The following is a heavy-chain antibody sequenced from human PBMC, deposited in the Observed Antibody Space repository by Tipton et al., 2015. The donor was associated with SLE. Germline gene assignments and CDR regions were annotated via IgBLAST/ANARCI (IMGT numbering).Heavy chain of an antibody. V-gene: IGHV4-38-2*02. D-gene: IGHD4-17*01. J-gene: IGHJ3*02. Sequence: TLSLTCTVSDYSISSGYYWGWIRQPPGKGLEWIGSIYYSGSTYYNPSLKSRVTISVDTSKNQFSLKLSSVTAADTAVYYCARTTVTTKAFDIWGQGTMVTVSS. CDR3: ARTTVTTKAFDI. CDR2: IYYSGST. CDR1: DYSISSGYY.